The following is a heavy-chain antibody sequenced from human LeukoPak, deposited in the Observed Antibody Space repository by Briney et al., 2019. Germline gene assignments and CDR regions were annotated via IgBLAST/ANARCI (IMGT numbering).Heavy chain of an antibody. CDR1: GFTVSSNY. D-gene: IGHD6-19*01. V-gene: IGHV3-53*01. CDR2: IYSGGST. CDR3: ARALPYSSGWPIYFDY. Sequence: GSLRLSCAASGFTVSSNYMSWVRQAPGKGLEWVSVIYSGGSTYYADSVKGRSTISRDNSKNTLYLQMNSLRAEDTAVYYCARALPYSSGWPIYFDYWGQGTLVTVSS. J-gene: IGHJ4*02.